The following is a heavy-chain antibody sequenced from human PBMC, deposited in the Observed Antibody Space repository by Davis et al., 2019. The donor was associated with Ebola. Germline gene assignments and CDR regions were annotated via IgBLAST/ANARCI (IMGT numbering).Heavy chain of an antibody. J-gene: IGHJ4*02. Sequence: PGGSLRLSCAASGFTFSSYAMHWVRQAPGKGLEWVAVISYDGSNKYYADSVKGRFTISRDNSKNTLYLQMNSLRAEDTAVYYCARGDGRGYSGYDGTRGDYWGQGTLVTVSS. CDR1: GFTFSSYA. D-gene: IGHD5-12*01. CDR3: ARGDGRGYSGYDGTRGDY. V-gene: IGHV3-30-3*01. CDR2: ISYDGSNK.